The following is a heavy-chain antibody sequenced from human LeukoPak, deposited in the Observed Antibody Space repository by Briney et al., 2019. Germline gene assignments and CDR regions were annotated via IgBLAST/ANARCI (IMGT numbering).Heavy chain of an antibody. V-gene: IGHV1-24*01. CDR2: FDPEDGET. D-gene: IGHD6-19*01. Sequence: ASVKVSCKVSGYTLTELSIHWVRQAPGKGLEWMGGFDPEDGETIYAQKFQGRVTMTEDTSTDTAYMELSSLRSEDTAVYYCATDPEGSGWSFDYWGQGTLVTVSS. J-gene: IGHJ4*02. CDR1: GYTLTELS. CDR3: ATDPEGSGWSFDY.